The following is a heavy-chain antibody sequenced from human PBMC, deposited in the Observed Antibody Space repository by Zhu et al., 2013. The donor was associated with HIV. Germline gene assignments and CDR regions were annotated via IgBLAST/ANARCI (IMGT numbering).Heavy chain of an antibody. V-gene: IGHV1-69*01. Sequence: QVQLVQSGAEVKKPGSSVKVSCKASGGTFSSYAISWVRQAPGQGLEWMGGIIPIFGTANYAQKFQGRVTITADESTSTAYMELSSLRSEDTAVYYCARIPPERNDSSGYDFDYWGQGTLVTVSS. J-gene: IGHJ4*02. D-gene: IGHD3-22*01. CDR3: ARIPPERNDSSGYDFDY. CDR1: GGTFSSYA. CDR2: IIPIFGTA.